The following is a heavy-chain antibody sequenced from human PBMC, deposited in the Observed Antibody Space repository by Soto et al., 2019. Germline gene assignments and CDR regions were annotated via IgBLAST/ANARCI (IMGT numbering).Heavy chain of an antibody. V-gene: IGHV3-30-3*01. CDR2: ISYDGSNK. Sequence: GGSLRLSCAASGFTFSSYAMHWVRQAPGKGLEWVAVISYDGSNKYYADSVKGRFTISRDNSKNTLYLQMNSLRAEDTAVYYCARSGDYSNYLDYWGQGTLVTVSS. D-gene: IGHD4-4*01. CDR1: GFTFSSYA. CDR3: ARSGDYSNYLDY. J-gene: IGHJ4*02.